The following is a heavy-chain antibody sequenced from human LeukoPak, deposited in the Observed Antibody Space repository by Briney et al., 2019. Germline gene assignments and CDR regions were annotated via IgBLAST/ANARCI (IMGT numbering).Heavy chain of an antibody. Sequence: GGPLRLSCAASGFTFSSYGMHWVRQAPGKGLEWVAVIWYDGSNKYYAVSVKGRFTISRDNSKNTLYLQMNSMRAEDTAVYYCARDSDSSGYYTTGAFDIWGQGTMVTVSS. D-gene: IGHD3-22*01. V-gene: IGHV3-33*01. J-gene: IGHJ3*02. CDR3: ARDSDSSGYYTTGAFDI. CDR1: GFTFSSYG. CDR2: IWYDGSNK.